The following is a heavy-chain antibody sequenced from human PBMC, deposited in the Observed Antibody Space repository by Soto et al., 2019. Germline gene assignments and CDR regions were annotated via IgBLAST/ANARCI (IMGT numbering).Heavy chain of an antibody. D-gene: IGHD6-13*01. J-gene: IGHJ6*02. Sequence: KTGGSLRLSCAASGFTFSYYYMSWIRQAPGKGLEWVSYISSSGSTIYYADSVKGRFTISRDNAKNSLYLQMNSLRAEDTAVYYCARDGLGYSSSWYFLSHYYGMDVWGQGTTVTVSS. CDR2: ISSSGSTI. CDR1: GFTFSYYY. V-gene: IGHV3-11*01. CDR3: ARDGLGYSSSWYFLSHYYGMDV.